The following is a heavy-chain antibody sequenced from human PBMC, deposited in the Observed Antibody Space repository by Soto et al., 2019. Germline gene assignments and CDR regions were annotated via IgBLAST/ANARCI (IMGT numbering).Heavy chain of an antibody. CDR1: GFTFSSYA. D-gene: IGHD2-15*01. CDR3: AKDGVVAAAPYYFDY. CDR2: ISGSGGST. Sequence: GGSLRLSCAASGFTFSSYAMSWVRQAPGKGLEWVSGISGSGGSTYYADSVKGRVTISRDNSKNTLYLQMNSLRVEDTAVYYCAKDGVVAAAPYYFDYWGQGTLVTVSS. J-gene: IGHJ4*02. V-gene: IGHV3-23*01.